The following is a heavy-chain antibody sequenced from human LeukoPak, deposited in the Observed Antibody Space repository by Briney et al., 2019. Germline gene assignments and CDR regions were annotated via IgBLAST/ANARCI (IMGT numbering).Heavy chain of an antibody. Sequence: ALKPSSTTSGVTFNSYAMHWVRQAPDKGLEWVAVISYDGSNKYYADSVKGRFTISRDNSKNTLYLQMNSLRAEDTAVYYCARDQKYQLLLGDSYYFDYWGQGTLVTVSS. CDR3: ARDQKYQLLLGDSYYFDY. J-gene: IGHJ4*02. V-gene: IGHV3-30*01. CDR2: ISYDGSNK. CDR1: GVTFNSYA. D-gene: IGHD2-2*01.